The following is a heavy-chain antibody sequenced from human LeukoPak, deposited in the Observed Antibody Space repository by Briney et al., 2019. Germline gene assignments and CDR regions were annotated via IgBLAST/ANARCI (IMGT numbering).Heavy chain of an antibody. J-gene: IGHJ4*02. V-gene: IGHV3-7*01. Sequence: GGSLRLSCAASGFTFRSYWMSWVRQAPGKGLEWVANIKQDGSEKYYVDSVKGRFTISRDNAKNSLYLQMNSLRAEDTAVYYCAKHYDSSGYYHHAFDYWGQGTLVTVSS. CDR2: IKQDGSEK. CDR1: GFTFRSYW. D-gene: IGHD3-22*01. CDR3: AKHYDSSGYYHHAFDY.